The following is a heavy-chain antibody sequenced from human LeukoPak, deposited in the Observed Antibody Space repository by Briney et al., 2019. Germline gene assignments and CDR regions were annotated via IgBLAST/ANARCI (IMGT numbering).Heavy chain of an antibody. V-gene: IGHV3-48*02. CDR1: GFTFSGCS. Sequence: GGTLRLSSTAAGFTFSGCSMNWVRQVPGMGLQWVSYTSGSSSTIFYADSVKGLSTISRDNAKNSLYLQMNRLRDEDTAVYSCARMHYFAYWGQGTLVTVSS. CDR3: ARMHYFAY. J-gene: IGHJ4*02. CDR2: TSGSSSTI.